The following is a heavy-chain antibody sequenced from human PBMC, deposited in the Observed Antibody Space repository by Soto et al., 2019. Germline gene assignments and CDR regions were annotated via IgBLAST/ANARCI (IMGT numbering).Heavy chain of an antibody. CDR3: ARDSTGNGTLGSGDYYYGMDV. CDR2: ISSSSSYI. Sequence: EVQLVESGGGLVKPGGSLRLSCAASGFTFSSYSMNWVRQAPGKGLEWVSSISSSSSYIYYADSVKGRFTISRDNAKNSRYRQMNSLIAEDTAVYYCARDSTGNGTLGSGDYYYGMDVWGQGTTVTVS. D-gene: IGHD3-10*01. CDR1: GFTFSSYS. V-gene: IGHV3-21*01. J-gene: IGHJ6*02.